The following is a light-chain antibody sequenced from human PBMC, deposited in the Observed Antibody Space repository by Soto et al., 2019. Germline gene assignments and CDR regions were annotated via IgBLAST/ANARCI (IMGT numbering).Light chain of an antibody. CDR2: EVS. CDR1: SSDVGSYNR. J-gene: IGLJ1*01. Sequence: QSALTQPPSVSGSPGQSVTISCTGTSSDVGSYNRASWYQQPPGTAPKLMIYEVSNRPSGVPDRFSGSKSGNTASLTISGLQAEDEADYYCSSYTSSSTLYVFGTGTKVTVL. V-gene: IGLV2-18*02. CDR3: SSYTSSSTLYV.